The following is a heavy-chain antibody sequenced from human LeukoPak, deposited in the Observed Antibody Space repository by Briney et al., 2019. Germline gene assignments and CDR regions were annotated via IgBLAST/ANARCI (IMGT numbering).Heavy chain of an antibody. CDR1: GGSISSSSYY. V-gene: IGHV4-39*07. Sequence: SETLSLTCTVSGGSISSSSYYWGWIRQPPGKGLEWIGSIYYSGSTYYNPSLKSRVTISVDTSKNQFSLKLSSVTAADTAVYYCARDGIVVVVAATPNWFDPWGQGTLVTVSS. CDR3: ARDGIVVVVAATPNWFDP. CDR2: IYYSGST. J-gene: IGHJ5*02. D-gene: IGHD2-15*01.